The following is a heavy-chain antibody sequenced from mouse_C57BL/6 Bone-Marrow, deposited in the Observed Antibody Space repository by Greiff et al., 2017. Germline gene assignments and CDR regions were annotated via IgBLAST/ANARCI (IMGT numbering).Heavy chain of an antibody. V-gene: IGHV1-54*01. Sequence: VKLQQSGAELVRPGTSVKVSCKASGYAFTNYLIEWVKQRPGQGLEWIGVINPGSGGTNYNEKFKGKATLTADKSSSTAYMQLSSLTSEDSAVYFCARSGARFDYWGQGTTLTVSS. D-gene: IGHD3-1*01. CDR2: INPGSGGT. CDR3: ARSGARFDY. J-gene: IGHJ2*01. CDR1: GYAFTNYL.